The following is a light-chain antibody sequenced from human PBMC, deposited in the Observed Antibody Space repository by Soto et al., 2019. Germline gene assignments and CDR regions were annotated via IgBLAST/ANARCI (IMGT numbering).Light chain of an antibody. CDR3: QQSHSTSWT. CDR2: TAS. CDR1: QSINSY. J-gene: IGKJ1*01. Sequence: DIPMTQSPSSLSASVGDRVTITCRASQSINSYLNWYQQKPGKAPKLLIYTASTLQSGVPSRFSGSGSGTDFTLTISSLQPEDFATYYCQQSHSTSWTFGQGTKVEIK. V-gene: IGKV1-39*01.